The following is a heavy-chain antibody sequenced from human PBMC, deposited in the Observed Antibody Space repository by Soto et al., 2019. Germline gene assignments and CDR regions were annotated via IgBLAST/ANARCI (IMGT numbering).Heavy chain of an antibody. V-gene: IGHV5-51*01. CDR1: GYSFTSYW. D-gene: IGHD3-22*01. CDR3: ARGLFPYYYDSSGYYYDY. J-gene: IGHJ4*02. Sequence: PGESLKISCKGSGYSFTSYWIGWVRQMPGKGLEWMGIIYPGDSDTRYSPSFQGQVTISADKSISTAYLQWSSLKASDTAMYYCARGLFPYYYDSSGYYYDYWGRGTLVTVSS. CDR2: IYPGDSDT.